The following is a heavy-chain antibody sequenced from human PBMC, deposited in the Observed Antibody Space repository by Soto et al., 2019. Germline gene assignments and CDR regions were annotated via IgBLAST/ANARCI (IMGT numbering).Heavy chain of an antibody. J-gene: IGHJ4*02. CDR3: AKDRSGSYFDY. CDR1: GFTFSSYG. D-gene: IGHD1-26*01. Sequence: QVQLVESGGGVVQPGRSLRLSCAASGFTFSSYGMHWVRQAPGKGLEWVAVISYDGSNKYYADSVKGRFTISRDNSKNALYLQLNSLRAEDTAVYYGAKDRSGSYFDYWGQGTLVTVSS. CDR2: ISYDGSNK. V-gene: IGHV3-30*18.